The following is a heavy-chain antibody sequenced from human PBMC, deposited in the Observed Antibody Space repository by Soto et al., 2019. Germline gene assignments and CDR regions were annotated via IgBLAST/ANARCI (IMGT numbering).Heavy chain of an antibody. CDR2: MNPNSGNT. Sequence: ASVKVSFKASGYTFTSYDINWVRQATGQGLEWMGWMNPNSGNTGYAQKFQGRVTMTRNTSISKAYMELSSLRSEDTAVYYCARGDFWSGYYYYGMDVWGQGTTVTVS. V-gene: IGHV1-8*01. J-gene: IGHJ6*02. CDR3: ARGDFWSGYYYYGMDV. D-gene: IGHD3-3*01. CDR1: GYTFTSYD.